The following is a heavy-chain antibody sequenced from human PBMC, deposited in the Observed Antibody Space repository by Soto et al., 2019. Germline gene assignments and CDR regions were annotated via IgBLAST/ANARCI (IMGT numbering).Heavy chain of an antibody. Sequence: QVQLQESGPGLVRPSETLSLTCTVSSDSISSYYWIWLRQSPGKGLEWIGYTDYSGNTNYNPSLKNRVTISGDTSKNQFSLRLSSVTAADTAVYYCARAVGDPLYYLDYWGQGTLVTVSS. CDR1: SDSISSYY. CDR3: ARAVGDPLYYLDY. J-gene: IGHJ4*02. CDR2: TDYSGNT. V-gene: IGHV4-59*08. D-gene: IGHD6-19*01.